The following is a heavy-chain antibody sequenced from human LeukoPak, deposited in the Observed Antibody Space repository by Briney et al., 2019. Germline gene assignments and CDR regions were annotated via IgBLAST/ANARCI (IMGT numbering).Heavy chain of an antibody. CDR3: TRDKSDYYDSSGYPKKAFSYFDY. J-gene: IGHJ4*02. D-gene: IGHD3-22*01. V-gene: IGHV3-49*03. CDR1: GFTFGDYA. CDR2: IRSKAYGGTT. Sequence: GGSLRLSCTASGFTFGDYAMSWFRQAPGKGLEWVGFIRSKAYGGTTEYAASVKGRFTISRDDSKSIAYLQMNSLKTEDTAVYYCTRDKSDYYDSSGYPKKAFSYFDYWGQGTLVTVSS.